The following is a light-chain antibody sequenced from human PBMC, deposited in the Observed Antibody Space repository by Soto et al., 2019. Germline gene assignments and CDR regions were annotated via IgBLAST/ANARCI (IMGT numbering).Light chain of an antibody. Sequence: GLTQPASVSGSPGQSITISCTGTSSDVGNYKYVSWYQQHPGKAPKLMIYEVSNRPSGLSNRFSGSKSGNTASLTISGLQAEDETDYYCFLYTSSGTEVFAPATQVTLL. CDR1: SSDVGNYKY. CDR2: EVS. J-gene: IGLJ1*01. V-gene: IGLV2-14*01. CDR3: FLYTSSGTEV.